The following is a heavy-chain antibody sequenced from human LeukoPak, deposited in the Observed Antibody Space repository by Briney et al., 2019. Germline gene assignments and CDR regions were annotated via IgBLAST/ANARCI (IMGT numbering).Heavy chain of an antibody. Sequence: SETLSLTCTVSGGSISSDDYCWNWIRQHPGKGLEWIGYIYYSGSTYYNPSLKSRVALSVDTSKNQFSLKLSSLTAADTAVYYCAKRVTVTTKYFDSWGQGTLVTVSS. CDR2: IYYSGST. V-gene: IGHV4-31*03. J-gene: IGHJ4*02. CDR1: GGSISSDDYC. D-gene: IGHD4-17*01. CDR3: AKRVTVTTKYFDS.